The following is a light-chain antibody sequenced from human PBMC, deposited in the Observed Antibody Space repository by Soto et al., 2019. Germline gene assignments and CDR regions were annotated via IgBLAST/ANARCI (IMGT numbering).Light chain of an antibody. CDR1: SSDVGGYNY. V-gene: IGLV2-8*01. J-gene: IGLJ2*01. CDR3: SSYAGSNNLV. Sequence: QSALTQPPSASGSPGQSVTLSCTGTSSDVGGYNYVSWYQQHPGKAPKLMIYEVSKWPSGVPDRFSGSKSGNTASLTVSGLQVEDEADYYCSSYAGSNNLVFGGGTKLTVL. CDR2: EVS.